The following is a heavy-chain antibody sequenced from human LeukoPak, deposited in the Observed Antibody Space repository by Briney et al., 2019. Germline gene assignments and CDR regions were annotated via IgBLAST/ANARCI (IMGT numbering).Heavy chain of an antibody. CDR3: ARGSNSGSFRPDL. D-gene: IGHD1-26*01. V-gene: IGHV3-23*01. J-gene: IGHJ5*02. CDR1: GFTFVSHA. CDR2: IRASDGST. Sequence: GGSLRLSCAASGFTFVSHAMSWVRQAPGKGLEWVSGIRASDGSTYYADSVKGRFTSSRDNSKNTLYLQMNSLRAEDTAVYYCARGSNSGSFRPDLWGQGTLVTVSS.